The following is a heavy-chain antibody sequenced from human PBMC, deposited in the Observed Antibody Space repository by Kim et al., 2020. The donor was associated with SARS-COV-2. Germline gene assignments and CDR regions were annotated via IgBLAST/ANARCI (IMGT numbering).Heavy chain of an antibody. CDR1: GGSFSGYY. CDR2: INHSGST. V-gene: IGHV4-34*01. J-gene: IGHJ6*02. D-gene: IGHD3-10*01. CDR3: ARERYYYGSGSPALYYYYYGMDV. Sequence: SETLSLTCAVYGGSFSGYYWSWIRQPPGKGLEWIGAINHSGSTNYNPSLKSRVTISVDTSKNQFSLKLSSVTAADTAVYYCARERYYYGSGSPALYYYYYGMDVWGQGTTVTVSS.